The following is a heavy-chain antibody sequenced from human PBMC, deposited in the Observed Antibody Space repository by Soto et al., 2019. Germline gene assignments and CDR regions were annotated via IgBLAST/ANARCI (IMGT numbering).Heavy chain of an antibody. V-gene: IGHV3-23*01. CDR2: VTANGGST. CDR1: GFTFSVYA. Sequence: EVQLLESGGGFVQPGGCLRLSCAATGFTFSVYAMTWVRQAPGKGLEWVSAVTANGGSTYSADSVKGRFTISRDNSKNTLLLQINSRKAEDTAVYYCASLGFGDCANYYYYYGMDVWGQGTTVTVSS. J-gene: IGHJ6*02. CDR3: ASLGFGDCANYYYYYGMDV. D-gene: IGHD2-21*02.